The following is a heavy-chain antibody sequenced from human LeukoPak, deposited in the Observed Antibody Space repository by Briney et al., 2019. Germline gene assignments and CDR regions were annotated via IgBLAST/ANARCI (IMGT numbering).Heavy chain of an antibody. CDR2: IKQDGSEK. J-gene: IGHJ4*02. D-gene: IGHD3-10*02. V-gene: IGHV3-7*01. Sequence: GGSLRLSCAASGFTFSDHYMSWVRQAPGKGLEWVANIKQDGSEKYYVDSVKGRFTISRDNAKNSLYLQMNSLRAEDTAVYYCARSRYYYVIWGQGTLVTVSS. CDR1: GFTFSDHY. CDR3: ARSRYYYVI.